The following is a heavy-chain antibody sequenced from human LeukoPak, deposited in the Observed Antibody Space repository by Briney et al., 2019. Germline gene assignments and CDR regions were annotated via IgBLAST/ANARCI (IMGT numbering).Heavy chain of an antibody. Sequence: GGSLRLSCAASGFTFSSYSMNWVRQAPGKGLEWVSSISSSSSYIYYADSVKGRFTISRDNAKNSLYLQMNSLRAEDTAVYYCARVLMVTQRGPDNAFDIWGQGTMVTVSS. CDR2: ISSSSSYI. CDR3: ARVLMVTQRGPDNAFDI. J-gene: IGHJ3*02. V-gene: IGHV3-21*01. CDR1: GFTFSSYS. D-gene: IGHD5-18*01.